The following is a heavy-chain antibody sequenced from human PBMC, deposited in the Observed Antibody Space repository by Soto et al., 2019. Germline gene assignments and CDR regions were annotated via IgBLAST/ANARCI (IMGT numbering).Heavy chain of an antibody. CDR3: ARLESFDYGDYVRGFDI. V-gene: IGHV4-59*08. CDR1: GGSIISYY. D-gene: IGHD4-17*01. CDR2: IYYSGST. J-gene: IGHJ3*02. Sequence: LSLTCTVSGGSIISYYWSWIRQPPGKGLEWIGYIYYSGSTNYNPSLKSRVTISVDTSKNQFSLKLSSVTAADTAVYYCARLESFDYGDYVRGFDIWGQGTMVTVSS.